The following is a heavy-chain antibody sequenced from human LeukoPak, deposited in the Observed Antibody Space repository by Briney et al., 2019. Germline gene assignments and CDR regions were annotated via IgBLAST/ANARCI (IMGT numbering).Heavy chain of an antibody. CDR1: GFTFSSYW. D-gene: IGHD3-22*01. Sequence: GGSLRLSCAASGFTFSSYWMHWVRQVPGKGLVWVSHINIDGSRTTYADFVKGRFTISRDNAKNALYLQMNSLRAEDTAVYYCARPYNTTGYYCAWGQGTLVTVSS. J-gene: IGHJ5*02. V-gene: IGHV3-74*01. CDR2: INIDGSRT. CDR3: ARPYNTTGYYCA.